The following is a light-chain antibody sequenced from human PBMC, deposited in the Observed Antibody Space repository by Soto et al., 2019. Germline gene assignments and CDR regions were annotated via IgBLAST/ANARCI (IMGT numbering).Light chain of an antibody. CDR3: SSYTSCSTLYV. Sequence: QSAMEAPAAVSASPGQSITIPYTATNSDVCGYNYVSWYQQHPGKAPKLMIYEVSNRPSGVSNRFSGSKSGNTASLPISGLQAEDEADYYCSSYTSCSTLYVFGTGTKVTVL. CDR2: EVS. J-gene: IGLJ1*01. V-gene: IGLV2-14*01. CDR1: NSDVCGYNY.